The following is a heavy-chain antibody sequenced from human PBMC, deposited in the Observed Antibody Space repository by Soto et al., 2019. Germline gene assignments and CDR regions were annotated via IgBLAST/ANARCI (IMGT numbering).Heavy chain of an antibody. Sequence: GGSLRLSCAASGFTFSSYGMHWVRQAPGKGLEWVAVISYDGSNKYYADTVKGRFTISRDNSKNTLYLQMNSLRAEDTAVYHCAKDLWSGIYGDYGDYYYYGMDVWGQGTTVTVSS. D-gene: IGHD4-17*01. J-gene: IGHJ6*02. CDR3: AKDLWSGIYGDYGDYYYYGMDV. CDR2: ISYDGSNK. V-gene: IGHV3-30*18. CDR1: GFTFSSYG.